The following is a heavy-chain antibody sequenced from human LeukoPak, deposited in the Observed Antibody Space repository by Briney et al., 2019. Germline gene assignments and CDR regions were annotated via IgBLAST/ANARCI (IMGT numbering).Heavy chain of an antibody. Sequence: SQTLSLTCTVSSGSISSGSYYWSWIRQPAGKGLEWIGRIYTSGSTNYNPSLKSRVTISVDTSKNQFSLKLSSVTAADTAVYYCARAQVTDYYDSSGPFDYWGQGTLVTVSS. V-gene: IGHV4-61*02. CDR1: SGSISSGSYY. CDR2: IYTSGST. CDR3: ARAQVTDYYDSSGPFDY. J-gene: IGHJ4*02. D-gene: IGHD3-22*01.